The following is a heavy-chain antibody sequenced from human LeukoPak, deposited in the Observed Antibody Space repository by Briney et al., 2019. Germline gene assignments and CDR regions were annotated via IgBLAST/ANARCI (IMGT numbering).Heavy chain of an antibody. D-gene: IGHD6-13*01. V-gene: IGHV4-39*01. CDR3: ARTSSRNWFDP. CDR2: IYYSGST. Sequence: WVRQPPGKGLEWIGSIYYSGSTYYNPSLKSRVTISVDTSKNQFSLKLSSVTAADTAVYYCARTSSRNWFDPWGQGTLVTVSS. J-gene: IGHJ5*02.